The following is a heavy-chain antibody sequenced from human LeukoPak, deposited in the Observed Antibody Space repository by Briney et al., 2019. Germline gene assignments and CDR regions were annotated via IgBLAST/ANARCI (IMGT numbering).Heavy chain of an antibody. J-gene: IGHJ5*02. Sequence: SETLSLTCTVSGGSISSYYGSWIRQPPGKGLEWIGYIYYSGSTNYNPSLKSRVTISVDTSKNQFSLKLSSVTAADTAVYYCARSKYSSGWPPSYNWFDPWGQGTLVTVSS. CDR2: IYYSGST. CDR1: GGSISSYY. V-gene: IGHV4-59*08. D-gene: IGHD6-19*01. CDR3: ARSKYSSGWPPSYNWFDP.